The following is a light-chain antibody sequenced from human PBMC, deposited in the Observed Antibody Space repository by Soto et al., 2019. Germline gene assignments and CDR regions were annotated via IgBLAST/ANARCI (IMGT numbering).Light chain of an antibody. V-gene: IGKV1-5*01. CDR2: DAS. J-gene: IGKJ5*01. Sequence: DIQMTQSPSTLSSSVGDRVTITCRASQSISTGLAWYQQKPGKAPNLLIYDASTLESGVPSRFSGSGSGTEFTLTISSLQADDFATYYCQQSDTYPLTFGQGTRLEIK. CDR1: QSISTG. CDR3: QQSDTYPLT.